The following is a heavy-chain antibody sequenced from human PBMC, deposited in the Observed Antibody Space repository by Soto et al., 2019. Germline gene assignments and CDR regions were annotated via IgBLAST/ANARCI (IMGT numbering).Heavy chain of an antibody. V-gene: IGHV1-69*12. CDR3: ARCVGGKDYSYGMDV. Sequence: QVQLVQSGAEVKKPGSSVKVSCKASGGTFSSYAISWVRQAPGQGLEWMGGIIPIFGTANYAQKFQGRVTITADEPTSRAYMELSSRRSEDTAVYYCARCVGGKDYSYGMDVWGQGTTVTVSS. CDR1: GGTFSSYA. CDR2: IIPIFGTA. D-gene: IGHD3-16*01. J-gene: IGHJ6*02.